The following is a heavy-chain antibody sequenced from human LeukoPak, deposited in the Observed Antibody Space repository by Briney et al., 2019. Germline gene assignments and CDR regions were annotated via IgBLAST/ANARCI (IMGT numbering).Heavy chain of an antibody. CDR2: ISSSSSTI. V-gene: IGHV3-48*02. J-gene: IGHJ4*02. D-gene: IGHD2-15*01. Sequence: GGSLRLSCVASGVTASSYSMNWVRQAPGKGLEWVSDISSSSSTIYYANSVKGRFTISRDNAKNSLDLQMNSLRDEDTAVYYCARARASGRSGFDYWGQGTLVTVSS. CDR1: GVTASSYS. CDR3: ARARASGRSGFDY.